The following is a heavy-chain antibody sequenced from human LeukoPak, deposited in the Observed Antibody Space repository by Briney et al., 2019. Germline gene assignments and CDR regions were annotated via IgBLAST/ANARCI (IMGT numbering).Heavy chain of an antibody. CDR1: GASISRYF. D-gene: IGHD5-12*01. CDR2: ISSGGST. V-gene: IGHV4-59*01. Sequence: PSETLSLTCTVSGASISRYFWNWIRQPPGKELEWIGYISSGGSTNYNPSLKSRVTISIGTSKNQFSLKLTSATAADTAIYYCARGDDYKSTLFDYWGQGTLVTVSS. CDR3: ARGDDYKSTLFDY. J-gene: IGHJ4*02.